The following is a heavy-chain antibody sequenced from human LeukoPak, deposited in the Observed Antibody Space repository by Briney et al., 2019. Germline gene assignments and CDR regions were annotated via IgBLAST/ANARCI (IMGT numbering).Heavy chain of an antibody. CDR2: ISLSGYT. D-gene: IGHD1-26*01. J-gene: IGHJ4*02. Sequence: GSLRLSCAASGFSFSSYEMNWVRQSPGRGLEWIGEISLSGYTGFNPSLRGRVTMSLDESKNHLSLTLTSVTAADTAIYYCSRESGPYSPFGHWGQGILVTVTT. V-gene: IGHV4-4*02. CDR1: GFSFSSYE. CDR3: SRESGPYSPFGH.